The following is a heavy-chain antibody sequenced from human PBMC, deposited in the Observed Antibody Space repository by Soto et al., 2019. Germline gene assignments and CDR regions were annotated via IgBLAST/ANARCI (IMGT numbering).Heavy chain of an antibody. Sequence: GGSLRLSCAASGLTFSSYSMNWVRQAPGKGLEWVSSISSSSSYIYYTDSLKGRFTISRDNAKNSLYLQMNSLRAEDTAVYYCARAYCRGGSCYSGDLFDYWGQGTLVTVSS. V-gene: IGHV3-21*01. CDR3: ARAYCRGGSCYSGDLFDY. D-gene: IGHD2-15*01. CDR2: ISSSSSYI. CDR1: GLTFSSYS. J-gene: IGHJ4*02.